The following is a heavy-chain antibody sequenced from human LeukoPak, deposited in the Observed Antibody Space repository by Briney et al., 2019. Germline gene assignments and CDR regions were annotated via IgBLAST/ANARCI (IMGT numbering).Heavy chain of an antibody. D-gene: IGHD2-21*02. Sequence: GGSLRLSCAASGFTFSSYGMHWVRPAPGNGLEWVVVISYDGSNKYYADSVKGRFTISRDNSKNTLYLQMNSLRAEDTAVYYCAKIPAGGGDSARAFDIWGQGTMVTVSS. J-gene: IGHJ3*02. CDR3: AKIPAGGGDSARAFDI. CDR2: ISYDGSNK. CDR1: GFTFSSYG. V-gene: IGHV3-30*18.